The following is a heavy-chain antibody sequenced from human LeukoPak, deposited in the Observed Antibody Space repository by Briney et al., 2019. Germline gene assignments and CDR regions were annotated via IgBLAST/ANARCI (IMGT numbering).Heavy chain of an antibody. Sequence: SETLSPTCTVSGDSLSSSSYYWGWIRQPPGKGLEWIGSIYYSGSTYYDPSLNSRVTISVDTSKNQFSLKLSSVTAADTAVYYCARDYLGGNPDAFDIWGQGTMVTVSS. CDR3: ARDYLGGNPDAFDI. CDR2: IYYSGST. J-gene: IGHJ3*02. CDR1: GDSLSSSSYY. V-gene: IGHV4-39*07. D-gene: IGHD4-23*01.